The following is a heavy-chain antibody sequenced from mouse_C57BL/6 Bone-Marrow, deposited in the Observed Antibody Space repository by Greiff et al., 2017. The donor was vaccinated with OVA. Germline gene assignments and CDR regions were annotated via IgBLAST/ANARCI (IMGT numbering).Heavy chain of an antibody. Sequence: EVQVVESGGGLVQPGGSLKLSCAASGFTFSDYYMYWVRQTPEKRLEWVAYISNGGGSTYYPDTVKGRFTISRDNAKNTLYLQMSRLKSEDTAMYYCAREGGYHYAMDYWGQGTSVTVSS. D-gene: IGHD2-2*01. V-gene: IGHV5-12*01. CDR1: GFTFSDYY. J-gene: IGHJ4*01. CDR3: AREGGYHYAMDY. CDR2: ISNGGGST.